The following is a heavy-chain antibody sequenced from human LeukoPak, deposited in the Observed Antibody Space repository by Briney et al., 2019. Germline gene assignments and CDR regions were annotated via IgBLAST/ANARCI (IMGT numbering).Heavy chain of an antibody. CDR2: VSYSRST. CDR3: ARDSFYSGSDY. V-gene: IGHV4-61*01. CDR1: GGSVSSGGSVSSGRYC. J-gene: IGHJ4*02. Sequence: PSETLSLSCTVSGGSVSSGGSVSSGRYCWSWIRQPPRKGLEWIGYVSYSRSTNYNPSLHSRVTISIDTSKNQFSLKLSSVTAADTAVYFCARDSFYSGSDYWGQGTLVTVSS. D-gene: IGHD1-26*01.